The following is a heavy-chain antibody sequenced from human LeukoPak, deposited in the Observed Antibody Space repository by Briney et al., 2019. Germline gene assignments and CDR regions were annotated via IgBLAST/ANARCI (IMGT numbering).Heavy chain of an antibody. CDR2: ISSSSSYI. CDR1: GFTFSSYS. J-gene: IGHJ4*02. Sequence: GGSLRLSCAASGFTFSSYSMNWVRQAPGKGLEWVSSISSSSSYIYYADSVKGRFTISRDNAKNSLYLQMNSLRAEDTAVYYCARENDSGWSGPFDYWGQGTLVTVSS. CDR3: ARENDSGWSGPFDY. D-gene: IGHD6-19*01. V-gene: IGHV3-21*04.